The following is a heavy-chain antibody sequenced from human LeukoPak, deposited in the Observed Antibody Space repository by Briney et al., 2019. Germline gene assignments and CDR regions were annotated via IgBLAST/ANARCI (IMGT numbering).Heavy chain of an antibody. Sequence: EASVKVSCKASGYTFTGYYMHWVRQAPGQGLEWMGWINPNSGGTNYAQKFQGRVTMTRDTSISTAYMELSRLRSDDTAVYYCAKDSTLRLRYNWFDPWGQGTLVTVSS. V-gene: IGHV1-2*02. D-gene: IGHD4-4*01. CDR1: GYTFTGYY. CDR2: INPNSGGT. CDR3: AKDSTLRLRYNWFDP. J-gene: IGHJ5*02.